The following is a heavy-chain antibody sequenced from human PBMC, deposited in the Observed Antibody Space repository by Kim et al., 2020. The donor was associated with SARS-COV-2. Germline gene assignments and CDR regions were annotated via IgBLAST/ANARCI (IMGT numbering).Heavy chain of an antibody. D-gene: IGHD6-13*01. Sequence: ASVKVSCKASGYTFTGYYMHWVRQAPGQGLEWMGWINPNSGGTNYAQKFQGRVTMTRDTSISTAYMELSRLRSDDTAVYYCANGIAAAGGGNFDYWGQGTLDTVSS. CDR3: ANGIAAAGGGNFDY. CDR1: GYTFTGYY. J-gene: IGHJ4*02. CDR2: INPNSGGT. V-gene: IGHV1-2*02.